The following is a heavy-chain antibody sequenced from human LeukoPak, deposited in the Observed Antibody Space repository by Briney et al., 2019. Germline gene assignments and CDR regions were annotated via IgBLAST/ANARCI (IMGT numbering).Heavy chain of an antibody. D-gene: IGHD6-19*01. CDR3: ATSVADYYGMDV. CDR1: GFTFSSYS. V-gene: IGHV3-21*01. Sequence: PGGSLRLSCAASGFTFSSYSMNWDRQAPGKGLEWVSSISSSSSYIYYADSVKGRFTISRDNAKNSLYLQMNSLRAEDTAVYYCATSVADYYGMDVWGQGTTVTVSS. CDR2: ISSSSSYI. J-gene: IGHJ6*02.